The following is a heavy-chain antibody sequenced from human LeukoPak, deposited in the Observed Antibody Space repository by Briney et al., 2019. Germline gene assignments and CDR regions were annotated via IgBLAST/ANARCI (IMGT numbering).Heavy chain of an antibody. CDR2: IHYSGTT. V-gene: IGHV4-59*01. Sequence: PSETLSLICSVSGGSISSNYWSWIRQPPGKGLEWIGYIHYSGTTNYNPSLMSRVTILRDPSKNQFSLKVRSVTAADTAVYFCARDHDDYTSGWYGYWGQGTLVTVSS. CDR3: ARDHDDYTSGWYGY. CDR1: GGSISSNY. D-gene: IGHD6-19*01. J-gene: IGHJ4*02.